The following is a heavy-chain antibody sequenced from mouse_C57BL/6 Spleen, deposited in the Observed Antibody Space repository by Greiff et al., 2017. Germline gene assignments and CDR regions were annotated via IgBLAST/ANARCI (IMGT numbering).Heavy chain of an antibody. CDR2: IDPENGDT. D-gene: IGHD1-1*01. CDR3: TSPSNYYGSSFGFAY. CDR1: GFNIKDDY. V-gene: IGHV14-4*01. J-gene: IGHJ3*01. Sequence: EVQGVESGAELVRPGASVKLSCTASGFNIKDDYMHWVKQRPEQGLEWIGWIDPENGDTEYASKFQGKATITADTSSNTAYLQLSSLTSEDTAVYYCTSPSNYYGSSFGFAYWGQGTLVTVSA.